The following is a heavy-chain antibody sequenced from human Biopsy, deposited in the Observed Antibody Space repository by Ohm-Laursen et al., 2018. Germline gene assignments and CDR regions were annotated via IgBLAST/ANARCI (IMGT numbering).Heavy chain of an antibody. CDR1: GDSINNYY. D-gene: IGHD1-26*01. CDR2: IYTSGSP. J-gene: IGHJ3*02. Sequence: TLSLTCTVSGDSINNYYWSWIRQPAGKGLEWIGRIYTSGSPNYNLSLESRVTMSVDTSKNQFSLNLRSVTAADTAVYYCARGTGRYYVYGAFDIWGQGIVVTVSS. CDR3: ARGTGRYYVYGAFDI. V-gene: IGHV4-4*07.